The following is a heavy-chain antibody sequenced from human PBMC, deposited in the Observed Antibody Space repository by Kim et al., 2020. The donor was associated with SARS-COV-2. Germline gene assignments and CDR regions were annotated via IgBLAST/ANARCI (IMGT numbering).Heavy chain of an antibody. CDR3: ARHLRALLAGFFSVGAAFDI. D-gene: IGHD3-3*02. Sequence: SETLSLTCTVSGGSISSSSYYWGWIRQPPGKGLEWIGSIYYSGSTYYNPSLKSRVTISVDTSKNQFSLKLSSVTAADTAVYYCARHLRALLAGFFSVGAAFDIWGQGTMVTVSS. CDR1: GGSISSSSYY. J-gene: IGHJ3*02. CDR2: IYYSGST. V-gene: IGHV4-39*01.